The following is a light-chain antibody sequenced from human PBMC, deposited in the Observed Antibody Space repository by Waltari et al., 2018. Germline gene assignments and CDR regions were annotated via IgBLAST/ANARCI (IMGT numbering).Light chain of an antibody. J-gene: IGKJ1*01. CDR3: HQSSISWT. V-gene: IGKV6D-21*02. Sequence: EIVLTQSPDFQSVTPKEKVTITCLARQSIDTNLHWYQQKPGPSPKLLIKYASLSSSGVPSWFIGSGSGNYFLLTINRLEAEDAAAYYCHQSSISWTFGQGTKVEIK. CDR1: QSIDTN. CDR2: YAS.